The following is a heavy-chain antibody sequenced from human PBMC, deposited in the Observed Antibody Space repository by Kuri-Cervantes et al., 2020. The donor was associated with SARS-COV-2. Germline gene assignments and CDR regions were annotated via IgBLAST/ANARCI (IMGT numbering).Heavy chain of an antibody. CDR3: VRLPCGTIFGSGGSCYSSTNYYYYGMDV. CDR2: IYPGDSDT. D-gene: IGHD2-15*01. CDR1: GYSFTSYW. V-gene: IGHV5-51*01. Sequence: GGSLRLSCKGSGYSFTSYWIGWVRQMPGKGLEWMGIIYPGDSDTRYSPSFQGQVTISADKSISTAYLQWSSLKASDTAMYYCVRLPCGTIFGSGGSCYSSTNYYYYGMDVWGQGTTVTVSS. J-gene: IGHJ6*02.